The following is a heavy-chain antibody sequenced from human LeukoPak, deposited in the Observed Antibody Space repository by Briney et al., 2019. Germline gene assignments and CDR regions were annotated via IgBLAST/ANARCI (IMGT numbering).Heavy chain of an antibody. D-gene: IGHD3-22*01. CDR2: ISGRGDST. CDR1: GFTFSSYA. V-gene: IGHV3-23*01. CDR3: AKSGSGYYYFDY. Sequence: SGGSLRLSCAASGFTFSSYAMNWVRQAPGKGLEWVSGISGRGDSTYFTESVKGRFAISRDNSRNTLYLQMSSLRAEDTAVYYCAKSGSGYYYFDYWGQGALVTVSS. J-gene: IGHJ4*02.